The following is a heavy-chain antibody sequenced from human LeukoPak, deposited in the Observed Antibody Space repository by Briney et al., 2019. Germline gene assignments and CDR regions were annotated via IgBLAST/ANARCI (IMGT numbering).Heavy chain of an antibody. V-gene: IGHV3-74*01. D-gene: IGHD3-22*01. CDR3: ARNYYDSSGYYY. CDR1: GFTFSSYW. J-gene: IGHJ4*02. Sequence: GGSLRLSCAASGFTFSSYWMHWVRQAPGKGLVWVSRINTDGSSTSYADSVKGRFTISRDNAKNTLYLQMNSLRAEDTAVYYCARNYYDSSGYYYWGQGTLVTVSS. CDR2: INTDGSST.